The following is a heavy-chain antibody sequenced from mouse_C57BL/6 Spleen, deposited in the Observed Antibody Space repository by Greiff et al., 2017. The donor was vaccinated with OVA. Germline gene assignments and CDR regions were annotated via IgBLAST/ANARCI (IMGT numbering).Heavy chain of an antibody. J-gene: IGHJ4*01. Sequence: EVQVVESEGGLVQPGSSMKLSCTASGFTFSDYYMAWVRQVPEKGLEWVANINYDGSSTYYLDSLKSRFIISRDNAKNILYLQMSSLKSEDTATYYCASLNYYGSSYAMDYWGQGTSVTVSS. CDR3: ASLNYYGSSYAMDY. D-gene: IGHD1-1*01. V-gene: IGHV5-16*01. CDR2: INYDGSST. CDR1: GFTFSDYY.